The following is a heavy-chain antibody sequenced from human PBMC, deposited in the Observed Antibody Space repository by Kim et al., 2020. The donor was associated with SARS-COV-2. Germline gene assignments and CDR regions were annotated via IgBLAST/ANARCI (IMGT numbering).Heavy chain of an antibody. J-gene: IGHJ2*01. D-gene: IGHD1-26*01. V-gene: IGHV4-61*01. CDR2: VSSSGST. CDR1: GASVSGGSYY. Sequence: SETLSLTCTVSGASVSGGSYYWTWIRQPPGKGLEWIGYVSSSGSTNYNSSLKSRVTISIDTSKNQFSLKLSSVTAADTAVYYCASPVSGSPYFYFDLWGRGTLVSVSS. CDR3: ASPVSGSPYFYFDL.